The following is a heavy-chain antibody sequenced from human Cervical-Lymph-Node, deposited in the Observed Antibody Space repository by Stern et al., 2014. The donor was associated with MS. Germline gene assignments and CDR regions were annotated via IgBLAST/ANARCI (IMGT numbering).Heavy chain of an antibody. V-gene: IGHV1-18*01. CDR1: GYSFPTFG. CDR3: ARTVSTSWYYFDY. J-gene: IGHJ4*02. CDR2: ISVHNCDT. Sequence: QVQLVESGAEVKKPGASVKVSCTASGYSFPTFGITWVRQAPGQVLEWMGWISVHNCDTNYAQKFQGRVTMTTDTSTSTTFLELRSLRSDDTAVYYCARTVSTSWYYFDYWGQGTPVTVSS. D-gene: IGHD6-13*01.